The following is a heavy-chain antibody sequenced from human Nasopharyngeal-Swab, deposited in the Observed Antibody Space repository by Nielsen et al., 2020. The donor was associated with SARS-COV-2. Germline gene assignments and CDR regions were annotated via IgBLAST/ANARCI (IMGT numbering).Heavy chain of an antibody. V-gene: IGHV4-59*13. Sequence: SETLSLTCSVSGDSISTYYWSWIRQPLGKGLEWIGYISHSGSTNYNPSLKSRVTISVDTSKNQFSLKLTSVTAADTAVYYCARGLDAWGQGTLVTVSS. CDR3: ARGLDA. CDR2: ISHSGST. CDR1: GDSISTYY. J-gene: IGHJ5*02.